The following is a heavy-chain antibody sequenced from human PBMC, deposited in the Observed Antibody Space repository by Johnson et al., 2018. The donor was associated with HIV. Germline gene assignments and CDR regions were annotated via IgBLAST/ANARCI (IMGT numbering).Heavy chain of an antibody. Sequence: VQLVESGGGLVQPGGSLRLSCAASGFTFDDYAMHWVRQAPGKGLEWVSGISWNSGSIGYADSVKGRFTISRDNAKNSLYLQMNSLRAEDTALYYCAKAGIRITMRVRGAFDIWGQGTMVTVSS. CDR1: GFTFDDYA. V-gene: IGHV3-9*01. CDR3: AKAGIRITMRVRGAFDI. D-gene: IGHD3-22*01. CDR2: ISWNSGSI. J-gene: IGHJ3*02.